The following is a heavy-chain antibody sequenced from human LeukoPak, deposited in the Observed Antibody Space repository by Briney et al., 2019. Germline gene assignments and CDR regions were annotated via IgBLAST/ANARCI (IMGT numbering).Heavy chain of an antibody. J-gene: IGHJ4*02. Sequence: SETLSLTCSVSGGSISNYYWSWIRQPPGKGLEWFGYISYSGTTNYNPSLKSRVAMLMDTSKNQFSLELNSVTAADTAVYYCASLWGSGSGPPKYYFDHWGQGTPVTVSS. D-gene: IGHD5-12*01. CDR1: GGSISNYY. V-gene: IGHV4-59*08. CDR3: ASLWGSGSGPPKYYFDH. CDR2: ISYSGTT.